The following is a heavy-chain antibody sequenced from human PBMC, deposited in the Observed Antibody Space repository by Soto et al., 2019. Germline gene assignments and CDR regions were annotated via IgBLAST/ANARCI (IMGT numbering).Heavy chain of an antibody. V-gene: IGHV3-15*01. D-gene: IGHD6-6*01. CDR2: IKSKTDGGTT. CDR1: GFTFSNAW. Sequence: GGSLRLSCAASGFTFSNAWMSWVRQAPGKGLEWVGRIKSKTDGGTTDYAAPVKGRFTISRDDSKNTLYLQMNSLKTEDTAVYYCTTGMYSSSSNYYYGMDVWGQGTTVTVSS. CDR3: TTGMYSSSSNYYYGMDV. J-gene: IGHJ6*02.